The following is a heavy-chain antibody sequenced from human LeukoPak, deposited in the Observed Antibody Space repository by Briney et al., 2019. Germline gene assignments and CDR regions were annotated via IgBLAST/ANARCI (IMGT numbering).Heavy chain of an antibody. D-gene: IGHD2-2*01. J-gene: IGHJ4*02. Sequence: GGSLRLSCAASGFTFSSYGMHWVRQAPGKGLEWVAVIWYDGSNKYYADSVKGRFTISRDNSKNTLYLQMNSLRAEDTAVYYCARVATVNCSSTSCYRAQYNHRHFDYWGQGTLVTVSS. V-gene: IGHV3-33*01. CDR3: ARVATVNCSSTSCYRAQYNHRHFDY. CDR2: IWYDGSNK. CDR1: GFTFSSYG.